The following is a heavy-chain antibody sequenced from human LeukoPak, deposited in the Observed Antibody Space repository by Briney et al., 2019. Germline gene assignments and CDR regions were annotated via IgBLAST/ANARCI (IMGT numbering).Heavy chain of an antibody. V-gene: IGHV4-34*01. CDR1: GGSFSDYY. J-gene: IGHJ4*02. CDR3: ARGYGRGGSDY. Sequence: SETLSLTCTIYGGSFSDYYWSWIRQPPGKGLEWIGEINHSGSTNYDPSLKSRVTISVDTSKNQFSLKLSSVTAADTAVYYCARGYGRGGSDYWGQGTLVTVSS. CDR2: INHSGST. D-gene: IGHD3-10*02.